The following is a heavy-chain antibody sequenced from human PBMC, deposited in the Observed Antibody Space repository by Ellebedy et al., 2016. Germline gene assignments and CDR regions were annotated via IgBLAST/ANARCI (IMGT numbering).Heavy chain of an antibody. J-gene: IGHJ6*03. CDR3: ATEHSIVGATPIYYYYYMDV. Sequence: ASVKVSXXASGYTFTSYGISWVRQAPGQGLEWMGWINPNSGGTNYAQKFQGRVTMTRDTSISTAYMELSRLRSDDTAVYYCATEHSIVGATPIYYYYYMDVWGKGTTVTVSS. V-gene: IGHV1-2*02. CDR2: INPNSGGT. D-gene: IGHD1-26*01. CDR1: GYTFTSYG.